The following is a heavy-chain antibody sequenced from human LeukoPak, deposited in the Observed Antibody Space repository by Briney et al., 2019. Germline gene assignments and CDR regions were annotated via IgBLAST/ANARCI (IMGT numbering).Heavy chain of an antibody. V-gene: IGHV1-2*02. CDR2: INPNSGGT. Sequence: ASVKVSCKASGYTFTGYYMHWVRQAPGQGLEWMGWINPNSGGTNYAQKFQGRVTMTRDTSISTAYMELSRLRSDDTAVYYCARDAVHSTGTPTNWGQGTLVTVPS. CDR3: ARDAVHSTGTPTN. J-gene: IGHJ4*02. D-gene: IGHD1-1*01. CDR1: GYTFTGYY.